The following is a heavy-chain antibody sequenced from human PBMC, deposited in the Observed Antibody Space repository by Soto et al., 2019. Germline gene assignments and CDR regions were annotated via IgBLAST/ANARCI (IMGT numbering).Heavy chain of an antibody. Sequence: LETLSLTCAVDGGSFSGYYGTWIRQPPGTGLEWIGEINHSGSTNYNPSLKSRVTISVDTSKNQFSLKLTSVTAADTAVYYCARDKITGLFDYWGQGTLVTVSS. CDR2: INHSGST. D-gene: IGHD2-8*02. CDR3: ARDKITGLFDY. J-gene: IGHJ4*02. V-gene: IGHV4-34*01. CDR1: GGSFSGYY.